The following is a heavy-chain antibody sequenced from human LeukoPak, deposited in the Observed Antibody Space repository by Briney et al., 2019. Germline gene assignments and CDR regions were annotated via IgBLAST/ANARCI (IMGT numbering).Heavy chain of an antibody. CDR3: AKGGYCSSTSCYVGWFDP. CDR1: GFTFSSYV. Sequence: GGSLRLSCAASGFTFSSYVMNWVRQAPGKGLEWVSVISGGGGSTYYADCVKGRFTISRDNSQNTLFLRMNSLRAEDTAVYYCAKGGYCSSTSCYVGWFDPWGQGTLVTVSS. J-gene: IGHJ5*02. CDR2: ISGGGGST. D-gene: IGHD2-2*01. V-gene: IGHV3-23*01.